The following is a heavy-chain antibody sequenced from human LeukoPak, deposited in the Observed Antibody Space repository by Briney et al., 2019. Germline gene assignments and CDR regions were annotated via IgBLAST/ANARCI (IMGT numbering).Heavy chain of an antibody. J-gene: IGHJ6*02. V-gene: IGHV3-21*01. CDR2: ISSSSNYI. D-gene: IGHD2-2*01. CDR1: GFTFISYS. Sequence: GGSLRLSCAASGFTFISYSMNWVRQAPGKGLEWVSSISSSSNYIYYADSVKGRFTISRDNAKNSLYLQMNSLRAEDTAVYYCAKDLGVPAAMFGTAADYYYYYGMDVWGQGTTVTVSS. CDR3: AKDLGVPAAMFGTAADYYYYYGMDV.